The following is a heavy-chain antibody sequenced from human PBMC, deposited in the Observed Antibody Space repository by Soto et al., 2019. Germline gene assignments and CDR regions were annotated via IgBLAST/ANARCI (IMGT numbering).Heavy chain of an antibody. CDR1: GFTFSDYY. CDR2: ISSSSSDT. V-gene: IGHV3-11*05. D-gene: IGHD3-10*01. J-gene: IGHJ5*02. Sequence: QVQLVESGGGLVKPGGSLRLSCAASGFTFSDYYMSWIRQAPGKGLEWVAYISSSSSDTNYADSVKGRFTISRDNARNSLYLQMNSLRAGDEAVCFCASAHGSGSYAIDPWGQGTLVTVSS. CDR3: ASAHGSGSYAIDP.